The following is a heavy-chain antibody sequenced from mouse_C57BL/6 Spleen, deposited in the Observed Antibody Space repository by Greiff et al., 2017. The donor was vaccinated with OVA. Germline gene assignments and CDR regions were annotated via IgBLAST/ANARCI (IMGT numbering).Heavy chain of an antibody. CDR2: IDPEDGET. V-gene: IGHV14-2*01. D-gene: IGHD4-1*01. Sequence: EVKLVESGAELVKPGASVKLSCTASGFNIKDYYMHWVKQRTEQGLEWIGRIDPEDGETKYAPKFQGKATITADTSSNTAYLQLSSLTSEDTAVYYCARERLTGAAWFAYWGQGTLVTVSA. CDR1: GFNIKDYY. CDR3: ARERLTGAAWFAY. J-gene: IGHJ3*01.